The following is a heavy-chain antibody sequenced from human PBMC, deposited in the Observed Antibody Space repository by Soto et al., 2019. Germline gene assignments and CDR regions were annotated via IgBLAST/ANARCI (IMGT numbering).Heavy chain of an antibody. J-gene: IGHJ6*02. Sequence: ASVKVSCKASGXTFTSYGISWVRQAPGQGLEWMGWISAYNGNTNYAQKLQGRVTMTTDTSTSTAYMELRSLRSDDTAVYYCARDGGEYSSSTPPRDYYYGMDVWGQGTTVTVSS. CDR2: ISAYNGNT. D-gene: IGHD6-6*01. V-gene: IGHV1-18*01. CDR1: GXTFTSYG. CDR3: ARDGGEYSSSTPPRDYYYGMDV.